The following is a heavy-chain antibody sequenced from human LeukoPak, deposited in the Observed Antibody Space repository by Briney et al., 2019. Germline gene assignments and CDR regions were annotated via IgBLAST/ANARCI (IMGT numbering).Heavy chain of an antibody. D-gene: IGHD3-22*01. CDR2: TSYDGGNK. J-gene: IGHJ1*01. V-gene: IGHV3-30*04. CDR3: AKERSYYDTSGRYYSNTDFQH. CDR1: GFAFSSYA. Sequence: PGRSLRLSCAASGFAFSSYAMHWVRQAPGKGLEWVAGTSYDGGNKYYTDSVKGRFTISRDNSKNTLYLQVNSLRAEDTAVYYCAKERSYYDTSGRYYSNTDFQHWGQGTLVTVSS.